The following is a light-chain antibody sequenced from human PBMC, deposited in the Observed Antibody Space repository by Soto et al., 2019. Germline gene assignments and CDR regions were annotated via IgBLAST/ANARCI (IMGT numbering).Light chain of an antibody. CDR1: SSDVGSYNL. CDR2: EGS. CDR3: CSYAGSRTYV. J-gene: IGLJ1*01. Sequence: SCTGTSSDVGSYNLVSWYQQHPGKAPKLMIYEGSKRPSGVSNRFSGSKSGNTASLTISGLQAEDEADYYCCSYAGSRTYVFGTGTKVTVL. V-gene: IGLV2-23*01.